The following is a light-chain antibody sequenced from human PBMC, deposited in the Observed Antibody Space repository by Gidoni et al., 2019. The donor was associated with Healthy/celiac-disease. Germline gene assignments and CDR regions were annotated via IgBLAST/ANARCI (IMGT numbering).Light chain of an antibody. CDR3: QVWDSSTVV. CDR1: NIGSKN. J-gene: IGLJ2*01. CDR2: RDS. Sequence: SHELTQPLSVSVALGQTARITCGGNNIGSKNVHWYQQKPGQAPVLVIYRDSNRPSGIPARFSGSNSGNTATLTISRAQAGDEADYYCQVWDSSTVVFGGGTKLTVL. V-gene: IGLV3-9*01.